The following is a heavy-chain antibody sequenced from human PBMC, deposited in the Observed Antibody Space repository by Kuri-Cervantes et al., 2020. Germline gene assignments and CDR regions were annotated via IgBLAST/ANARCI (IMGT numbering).Heavy chain of an antibody. CDR1: GFTFSSYS. V-gene: IGHV3-48*01. CDR3: ARARPQDY. Sequence: GGSLRLSCAASGFTFSSYSMNWVRQAPGKGLEWVSFISGGSGSIYYADSVKGRFTISRDNAKNSLYLQMNSLRAEDTAVYYCARARPQDYWGQGTLVTVSS. J-gene: IGHJ4*02. CDR2: ISGGSGSI.